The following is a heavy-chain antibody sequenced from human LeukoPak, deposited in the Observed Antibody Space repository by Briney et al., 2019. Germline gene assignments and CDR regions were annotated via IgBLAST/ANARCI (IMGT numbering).Heavy chain of an antibody. Sequence: ASVKVSCKASGYTFTCYYMHWVRQAPGQGLEWMGWINPNSGGTNYAQKFQGRVTMTRDTSISTAYMELSRLRSDDTAVYYCARVWYYDSSGYYYLLYWGQGTLVTVSS. CDR1: GYTFTCYY. CDR2: INPNSGGT. D-gene: IGHD3-22*01. V-gene: IGHV1-2*02. CDR3: ARVWYYDSSGYYYLLY. J-gene: IGHJ4*02.